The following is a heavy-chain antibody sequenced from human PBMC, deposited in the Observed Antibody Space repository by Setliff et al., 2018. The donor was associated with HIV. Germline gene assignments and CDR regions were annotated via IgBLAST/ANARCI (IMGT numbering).Heavy chain of an antibody. J-gene: IGHJ4*02. Sequence: SETLSLTCTVSGGSISSRSYFWGWIRQPPGKGLEWIGSIYYSGSTYYNPSLKSRVTISTDTSKNQFSLKVRSVTAADTAVYYCARQVTVVGYFETAAGSFNYWGPGTLVTVSS. V-gene: IGHV4-39*01. CDR1: GGSISSRSYF. CDR3: ARQVTVVGYFETAAGSFNY. D-gene: IGHD2-21*01. CDR2: IYYSGST.